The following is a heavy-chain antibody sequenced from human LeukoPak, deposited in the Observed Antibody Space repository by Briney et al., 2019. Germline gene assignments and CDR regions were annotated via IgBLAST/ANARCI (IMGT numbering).Heavy chain of an antibody. CDR1: GYTFTSYA. D-gene: IGHD3-3*01. V-gene: IGHV1-3*03. CDR2: INAGTGNT. CDR3: ARDGQRLDYDFWSGYYINWFDP. J-gene: IGHJ5*02. Sequence: ASVKVSSEASGYTFTSYAMHWVRQAPGQGLEWMGWINAGTGNTKYSQEFQGRVTITRDTSASTAYMELSSLRSEDMAVYYCARDGQRLDYDFWSGYYINWFDPWGQGTLVTVSS.